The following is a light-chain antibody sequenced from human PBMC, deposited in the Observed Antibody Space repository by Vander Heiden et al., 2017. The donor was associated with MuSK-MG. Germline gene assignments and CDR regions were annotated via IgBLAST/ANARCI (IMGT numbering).Light chain of an antibody. CDR2: DAA. J-gene: IGKJ1*01. Sequence: IVLTQPPGTLSLSPGERATLSCRASSSVGSNKFAWYQQRPGGKPRILLNDAASRATSRPDSRSSSRSGANETSTISRMGPEEYAVNDCRQYGNKPRTFGQGTKVDIK. CDR1: SSVGSNK. V-gene: IGKV3-20*01. CDR3: RQYGNKPRT.